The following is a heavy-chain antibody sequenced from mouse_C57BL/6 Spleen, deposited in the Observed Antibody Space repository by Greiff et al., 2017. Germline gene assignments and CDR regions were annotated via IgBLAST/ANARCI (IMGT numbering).Heavy chain of an antibody. CDR1: GYTFPSYW. CDR2: IDPSDSYT. J-gene: IGHJ2*01. V-gene: IGHV1-69*01. Sequence: QVQLQQPGAELVMPGASVKLSCKASGYTFPSYWMHWVQQRPGQGLEWIGEIDPSDSYTNYNQKIKGKSTLTVDKSSSTAYLQLSSLTSEDPAVYYCARGVPYFDYWGQGTTLTVSS. CDR3: ARGVPYFDY.